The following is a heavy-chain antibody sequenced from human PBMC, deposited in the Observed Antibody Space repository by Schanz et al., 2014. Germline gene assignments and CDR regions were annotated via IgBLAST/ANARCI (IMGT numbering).Heavy chain of an antibody. CDR2: ISHNSHYT. V-gene: IGHV3-11*06. D-gene: IGHD5-18*01. CDR3: ARDGYRNGRPFDH. CDR1: DFTVSRSY. J-gene: IGHJ4*02. Sequence: VRLVESGGDLVQPGGSLRLSCAASDFTVSRSYMSWIRQAPGKGLEWVSYISHNSHYTNYADSVKGRFTISRDTAENSVYLQMNSLRAEDTAVYYCARDGYRNGRPFDHGGQGTRVTVSA.